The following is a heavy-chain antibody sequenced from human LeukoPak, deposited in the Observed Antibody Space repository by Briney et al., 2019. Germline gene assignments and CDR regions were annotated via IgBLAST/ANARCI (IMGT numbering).Heavy chain of an antibody. CDR3: AKGGDSPYYMDV. CDR1: GFTFSSYG. CDR2: ISYDGSNK. J-gene: IGHJ6*03. V-gene: IGHV3-30*18. Sequence: AGGSLRLSCAASGFTFSSYGMHWVRQAPGKGLEWVAVISYDGSNKYYADSVKGRFTISRDNSKNTLYLQMNSLRAEDTAVYYCAKGGDSPYYMDVWGKGTTVTVSS. D-gene: IGHD5-12*01.